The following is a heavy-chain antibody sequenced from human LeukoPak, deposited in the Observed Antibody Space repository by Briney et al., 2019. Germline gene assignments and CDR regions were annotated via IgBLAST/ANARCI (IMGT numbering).Heavy chain of an antibody. J-gene: IGHJ3*02. CDR3: AKEASYSNYVGSYAFDI. CDR1: GFTFSSYA. Sequence: PGGSLRLFCAASGFTFSSYAMSWVRQGPGKGLEWVSTISGGGSSTYYADSVKGRFTISRDNSKNTLYLQMNSLRAEDTAVYYCAKEASYSNYVGSYAFDIWGQGTMVIVSS. D-gene: IGHD4-11*01. CDR2: ISGGGSST. V-gene: IGHV3-23*01.